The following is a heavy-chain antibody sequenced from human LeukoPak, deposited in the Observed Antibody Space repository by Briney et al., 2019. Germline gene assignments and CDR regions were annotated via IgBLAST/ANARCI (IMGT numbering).Heavy chain of an antibody. CDR1: GGSISTYY. CDR3: ARDLQDYFDY. D-gene: IGHD4-11*01. V-gene: IGHV4-59*01. CDR2: IYYSGST. Sequence: PSETLSLTCTVSGGSISTYYWSWIRQPPGKGLEWIGYIYYSGSTNYNPSLKSRVTISVDTSKNQFTLKLTSVTAADTAVHYCARDLQDYFDYWGQGTLVTVSS. J-gene: IGHJ4*02.